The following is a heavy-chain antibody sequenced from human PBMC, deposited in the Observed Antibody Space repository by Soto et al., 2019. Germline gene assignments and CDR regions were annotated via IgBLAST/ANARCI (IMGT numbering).Heavy chain of an antibody. CDR3: SSDTDLATMGH. CDR2: IWAAGGNK. D-gene: IGHD3-10*01. V-gene: IGHV3-33*01. J-gene: IGHJ4*02. CDR1: GFTFGDYG. Sequence: QVQLVESGGGVVQPGRSLRLSCRGSGFTFGDYGMHWVRQAPGKGLEWLAIIWAAGGNKVYRDSVQGRFTVSRDNFRKTLFLQMNDLRAEDTARYYCSSDTDLATMGHWCQGTLVIVSS.